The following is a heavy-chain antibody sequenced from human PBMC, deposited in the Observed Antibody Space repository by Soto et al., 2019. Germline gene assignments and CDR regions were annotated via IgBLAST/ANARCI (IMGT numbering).Heavy chain of an antibody. CDR3: AREWGLLPYYVMNV. V-gene: IGHV4-61*03. CDR1: GNCVTSGRYY. CDR2: ISYTGRT. J-gene: IGHJ6*01. Sequence: SETRSRTCIVAGNCVTSGRYYWTWRRQPPHKGLEWIGYISYTGRTKYNPSLQSRVTISVDTSKNDFSLNLSSVPAADTAVYFCAREWGLLPYYVMNVWGHGTAVTVS. D-gene: IGHD7-27*01.